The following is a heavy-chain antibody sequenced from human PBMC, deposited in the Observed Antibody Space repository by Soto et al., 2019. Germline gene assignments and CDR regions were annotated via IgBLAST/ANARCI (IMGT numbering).Heavy chain of an antibody. V-gene: IGHV3-66*01. J-gene: IGHJ5*02. CDR1: GFTVSSNY. D-gene: IGHD3-22*01. CDR3: ARMGDSSGYSGWFDP. Sequence: EVPLVESGGGLVQPGGSLRLSCAASGFTVSSNYMSWVRQAPGKGLEWVSVIYSGGSTYYADSVKGRFTISRDNSKNPLYLQLNSLRAEDTAVYYCARMGDSSGYSGWFDPWGQGTLVTVSS. CDR2: IYSGGST.